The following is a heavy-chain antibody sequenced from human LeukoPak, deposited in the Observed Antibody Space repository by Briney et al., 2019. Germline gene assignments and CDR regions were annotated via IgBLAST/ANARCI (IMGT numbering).Heavy chain of an antibody. J-gene: IGHJ4*02. Sequence: ASVKVSCKASGYTFTGYYMHWVRQAPGQGLQWMGWINPKSGATKYAQNFQGRVTMTRDTSISTVYMELSSLRSEDTAVYYCARDCVPTQNYYDSSGYHYDYWGQGTLVTVSS. D-gene: IGHD3-22*01. CDR3: ARDCVPTQNYYDSSGYHYDY. CDR1: GYTFTGYY. CDR2: INPKSGAT. V-gene: IGHV1-2*02.